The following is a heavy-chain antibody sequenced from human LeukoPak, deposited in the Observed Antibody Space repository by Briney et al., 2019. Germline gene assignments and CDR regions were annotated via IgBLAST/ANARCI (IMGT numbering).Heavy chain of an antibody. CDR3: AKLALGQLEYYYYGMDV. J-gene: IGHJ6*02. V-gene: IGHV3-30*18. CDR2: ISYDGSNK. D-gene: IGHD6-13*01. Sequence: GSLSLSCAASGFTFSSYGMHWVRQAPGKGLEWVAVISYDGSNKYYADSVKGRFTISRDNSKNTLYLQMNSLRAEDTAVYYCAKLALGQLEYYYYGMDVWGQGTTVTVSS. CDR1: GFTFSSYG.